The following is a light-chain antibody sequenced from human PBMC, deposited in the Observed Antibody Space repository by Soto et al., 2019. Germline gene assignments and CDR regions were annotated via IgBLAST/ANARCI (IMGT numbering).Light chain of an antibody. Sequence: DIQMTQSPSSLSASVGDRVTITCQASQDISNYLNWYQQKAGKAPKLLIYGASNLETGVPSRFSGSGSGTDFTFTISSLQPEDIATYYCQQYDNLPLTFGQGTKLEIK. J-gene: IGKJ2*01. V-gene: IGKV1-33*01. CDR2: GAS. CDR1: QDISNY. CDR3: QQYDNLPLT.